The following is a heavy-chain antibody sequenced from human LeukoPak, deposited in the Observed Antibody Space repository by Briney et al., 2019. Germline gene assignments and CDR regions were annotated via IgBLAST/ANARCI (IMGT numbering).Heavy chain of an antibody. J-gene: IGHJ3*02. Sequence: SETLSLTCTVSGGSISSSNYYWGWIRQPPGKGLEWIGSIYYSGSTYYNPSLKSRVTISVDTSKNQFSLKLSSVTAADTAVYFFASYCSSTRCYVTDAFDIWGQGTMVTVSS. CDR1: GGSISSSNYY. CDR2: IYYSGST. CDR3: ASYCSSTRCYVTDAFDI. D-gene: IGHD2-2*01. V-gene: IGHV4-39*01.